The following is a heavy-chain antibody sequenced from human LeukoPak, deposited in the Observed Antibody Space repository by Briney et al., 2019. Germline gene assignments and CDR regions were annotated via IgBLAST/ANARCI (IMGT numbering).Heavy chain of an antibody. V-gene: IGHV1-69*05. D-gene: IGHD1-14*01. CDR2: IIPIFGTA. CDR3: ARHRPAEAFDI. CDR1: GGTFSSYA. Sequence: ASVKVSCKASGGTFSSYAISWVRQAPGQGLEWMGRIIPIFGTANYAQKLQDRVTMTTDTSTSTAYMELRSLRSDDTAVYYCARHRPAEAFDIWGQGTMVTVSS. J-gene: IGHJ3*02.